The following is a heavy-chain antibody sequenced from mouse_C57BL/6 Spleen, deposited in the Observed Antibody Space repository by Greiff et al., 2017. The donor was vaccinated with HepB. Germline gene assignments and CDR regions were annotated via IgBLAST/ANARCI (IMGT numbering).Heavy chain of an antibody. J-gene: IGHJ3*01. D-gene: IGHD2-1*01. CDR1: GYTFTDYE. CDR3: TRTAYGNPWFAY. V-gene: IGHV1-15*01. CDR2: IDPETGGT. Sequence: VQLQQSGAELVRPGASVTLSCKASGYTFTDYEMHWVKQTPVHGLEWIGAIDPETGGTAYNQKFKGKAILTADKSSSTAYMELRSLTSEDSAVYYCTRTAYGNPWFAYWGQGTLVTVSA.